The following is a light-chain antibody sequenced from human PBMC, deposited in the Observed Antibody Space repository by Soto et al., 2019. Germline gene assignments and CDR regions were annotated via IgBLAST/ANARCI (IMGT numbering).Light chain of an antibody. V-gene: IGKV3-20*01. Sequence: EIVLTQSPGTLSLSPGERATLSCRASQSVSSSYLAWYQQKPGQAPRLLIYGASGRATGIPDRFSGSGSGTDFTLTIIRLEPEDFAVYYCQQYGSSITFGQGTRLEIK. CDR1: QSVSSSY. CDR3: QQYGSSIT. CDR2: GAS. J-gene: IGKJ5*01.